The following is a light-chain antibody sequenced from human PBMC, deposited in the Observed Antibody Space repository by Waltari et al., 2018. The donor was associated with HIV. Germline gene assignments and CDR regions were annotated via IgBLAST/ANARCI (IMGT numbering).Light chain of an antibody. CDR2: EVS. V-gene: IGLV2-8*01. J-gene: IGLJ1*01. Sequence: QSALTQPPSAPGSPGQSVTLSCSGTSSDVVGYHYVSWYQQHPGKAPKLMIYEVSKRPSGVPDRFSGSKSGNTASLTVSGLQAEDEADYYCSSHAGSNNYVFGTGTKVTVL. CDR1: SSDVVGYHY. CDR3: SSHAGSNNYV.